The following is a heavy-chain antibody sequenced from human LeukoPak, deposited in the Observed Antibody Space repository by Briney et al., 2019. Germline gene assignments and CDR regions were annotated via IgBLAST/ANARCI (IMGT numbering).Heavy chain of an antibody. CDR3: ARVRVGGGDPEIGSY. CDR1: GFTFSNYW. V-gene: IGHV3-7*03. CDR2: IKEDGSEK. Sequence: GGSPRLSCAASGFTFSNYWMSWIRQAPGKGLEWLGHIKEDGSEKNCVDSVKGRFTISRDNAKSSLYLQMNSLRVEDTAVYYCARVRVGGGDPEIGSYWGQGTLVTVSS. J-gene: IGHJ4*02. D-gene: IGHD2-21*02.